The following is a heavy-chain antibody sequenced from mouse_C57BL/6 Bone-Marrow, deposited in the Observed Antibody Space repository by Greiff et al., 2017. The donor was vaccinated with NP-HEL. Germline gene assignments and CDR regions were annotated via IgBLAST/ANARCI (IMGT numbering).Heavy chain of an antibody. CDR3: ARNYRSIYYYGSSPLDV. CDR2: IWSGGST. J-gene: IGHJ1*03. V-gene: IGHV2-2*01. Sequence: QVHVKQSGPGLVQPSQSLSITCTVSGFSLTSYGVHWVRQSPGKGLEWLGVIWSGGSTDYNAAFISRLSISKDNSKSQVFFKMNSLQADDTAIYYCARNYRSIYYYGSSPLDVWGTGTTVTVSS. D-gene: IGHD1-1*01. CDR1: GFSLTSYG.